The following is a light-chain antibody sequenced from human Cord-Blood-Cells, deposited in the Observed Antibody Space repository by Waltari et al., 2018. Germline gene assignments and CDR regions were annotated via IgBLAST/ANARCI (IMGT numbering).Light chain of an antibody. Sequence: EIVLTQSPGPLSSSPGERATLPCRASQSVSSSYLAWYQQKPGQAPRLLIYGASSRATGIPDRFSGSGSGTDFTLTISRLEPEDFAVYYCQQYGSSPPWTFGQGTKVEIK. CDR2: GAS. CDR1: QSVSSSY. CDR3: QQYGSSPPWT. J-gene: IGKJ1*01. V-gene: IGKV3-20*01.